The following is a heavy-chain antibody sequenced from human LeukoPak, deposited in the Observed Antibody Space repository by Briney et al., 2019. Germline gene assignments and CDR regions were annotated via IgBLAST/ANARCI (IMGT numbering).Heavy chain of an antibody. Sequence: ASVKVSCTTSGYTSTIYYMRRARQAPGQGLEWMGIINPSGDDTTYPQKFQGRVTMTRDTSTSTVYMNLGSEICDGTAVFYCARHDQGGTSPFDYWGQGTLVTVSS. CDR2: INPSGDDT. V-gene: IGHV1-46*01. CDR1: GYTSTIYY. D-gene: IGHD4-23*01. CDR3: ARHDQGGTSPFDY. J-gene: IGHJ4*02.